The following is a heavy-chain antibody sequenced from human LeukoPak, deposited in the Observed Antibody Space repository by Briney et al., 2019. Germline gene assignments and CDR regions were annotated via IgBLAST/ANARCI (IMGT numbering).Heavy chain of an antibody. D-gene: IGHD6-13*01. CDR2: IYAGDSDI. J-gene: IGHJ4*02. V-gene: IGHV5-51*01. CDR1: GYSFTTYW. Sequence: GESLQISCKGSGYSFTTYWIAWVRQMPGKGLEWMGIIYAGDSDIRYSPSFQGQVTISADKSISTAYLQWSSLKASDTAMYYCARTAAAVSWYFDYWGQGTLVTVSS. CDR3: ARTAAAVSWYFDY.